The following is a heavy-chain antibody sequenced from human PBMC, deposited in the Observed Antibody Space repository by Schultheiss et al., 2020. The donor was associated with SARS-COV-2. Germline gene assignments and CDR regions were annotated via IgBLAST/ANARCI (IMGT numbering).Heavy chain of an antibody. CDR2: ISGSGGST. D-gene: IGHD4-17*01. V-gene: IGHV3-23*01. CDR3: AKVYGDYDYYYYGMDV. CDR1: GFTFDDYA. J-gene: IGHJ6*02. Sequence: GGSLRLSCAASGFTFDDYAMHWVRQAPGKGLEWVSTISGSGGSTYHTDSVKGRFTISRDNFKNTLYLQMNSLRAEDTAVYYCAKVYGDYDYYYYGMDVWGQGTTVTVSS.